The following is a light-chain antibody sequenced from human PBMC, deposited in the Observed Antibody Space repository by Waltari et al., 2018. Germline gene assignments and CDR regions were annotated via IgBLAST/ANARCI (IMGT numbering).Light chain of an antibody. CDR2: DAS. CDR1: QSVTNDY. V-gene: IGKV3-20*01. CDR3: QQYGSLPWT. Sequence: VLTQSSGTLSLSPGERATLSCRASQSVTNDYLAWYQQRPGQPPRLLIYDASTRATGIPDRFSGSGSGTDFTLTISRLEPEDFAAYHCQQYGSLPWTFGQGTRVDMK. J-gene: IGKJ1*01.